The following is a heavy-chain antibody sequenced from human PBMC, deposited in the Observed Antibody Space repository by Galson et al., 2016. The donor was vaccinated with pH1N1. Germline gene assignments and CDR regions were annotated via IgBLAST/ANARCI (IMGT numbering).Heavy chain of an antibody. CDR2: IYLGGSLI. D-gene: IGHD4-17*01. CDR1: GYRFSSSW. J-gene: IGHJ3*02. Sequence: QSGAEVTKPGESLKISCKGSGYRFSSSWIGWVRQMPGKGLEWMGIIYLGGSLIRYRPSFQGQVTISADKSVNIVYLEWGSLKASDTAMYYCARQNDYGDYRGDAFDIWGQGTMVTVSS. CDR3: ARQNDYGDYRGDAFDI. V-gene: IGHV5-51*01.